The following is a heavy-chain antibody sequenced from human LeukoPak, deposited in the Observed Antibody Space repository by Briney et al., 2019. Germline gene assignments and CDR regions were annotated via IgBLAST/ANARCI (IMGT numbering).Heavy chain of an antibody. CDR2: ISSSGSTI. V-gene: IGHV3-48*03. CDR1: GFTFSSYE. D-gene: IGHD2-2*01. J-gene: IGHJ5*02. Sequence: GGSLRLSCAASGFTFSSYEMNWVRQAPGKGLEWVSYISSSGSTIYYADSVKGRFTISRDNAKESLYLQMNSLRAEDTAVYYCARVWEPAAPFDPWGQGTLVTVSS. CDR3: ARVWEPAAPFDP.